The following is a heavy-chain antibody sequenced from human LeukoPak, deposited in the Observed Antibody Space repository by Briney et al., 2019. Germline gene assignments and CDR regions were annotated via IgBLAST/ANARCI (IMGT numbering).Heavy chain of an antibody. CDR1: GGSISSSSYY. D-gene: IGHD3-22*01. Sequence: SETLSLTCTVSGGSISSSSYYWGWIRQPPGKGLEWIGSIYYSGSTYYNPSLKSRVTISVDTSKNQFSLKLSSVTAADPAVYYCANPPTDMYDSSGYRLPFDYWGQGTLVTVSS. J-gene: IGHJ4*02. CDR3: ANPPTDMYDSSGYRLPFDY. CDR2: IYYSGST. V-gene: IGHV4-39*01.